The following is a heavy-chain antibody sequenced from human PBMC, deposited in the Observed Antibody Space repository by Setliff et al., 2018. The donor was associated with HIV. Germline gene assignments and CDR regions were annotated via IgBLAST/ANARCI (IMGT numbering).Heavy chain of an antibody. V-gene: IGHV3-21*06. CDR1: GFNVSPYT. Sequence: GGSLRLSCAASGFNVSPYTLTWVRQVPGKGLEWVSSISANSIHVYYAESLKGRFTISRDNARNSLYLQMNSLRVEDTAMYYCTSQGQNTFNIWGQGTMVTVSS. CDR2: ISANSIHV. CDR3: TSQGQNTFNI. J-gene: IGHJ3*02.